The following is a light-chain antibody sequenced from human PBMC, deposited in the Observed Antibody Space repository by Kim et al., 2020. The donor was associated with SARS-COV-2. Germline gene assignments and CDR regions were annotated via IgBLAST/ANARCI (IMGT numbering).Light chain of an antibody. V-gene: IGKV1-8*01. CDR2: VAS. Sequence: ASTGDRVTITCRASQDINNYLAWYQQKPGKAPKLLMYVASTLQSGVPSRFSGSGSGTDFSLTISCLRSEDFATYFCQQYYTYPIPFGQGTRLEIK. CDR3: QQYYTYPIP. J-gene: IGKJ5*01. CDR1: QDINNY.